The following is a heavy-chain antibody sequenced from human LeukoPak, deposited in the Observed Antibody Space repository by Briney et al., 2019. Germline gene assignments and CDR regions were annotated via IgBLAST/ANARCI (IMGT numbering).Heavy chain of an antibody. V-gene: IGHV3-23*01. CDR3: ARKYCTNPKCYHVDY. CDR1: GFTFSSYA. J-gene: IGHJ4*02. Sequence: PGGSLRLSCAASGFTFSSYAMNWVRQAPGKGLEWVSSISDTGGTTYYTDSVKGRFAISRDNSKNTLYLQMNGLRDEDTAVYYCARKYCTNPKCYHVDYWGQGTLVTVSS. CDR2: ISDTGGTT. D-gene: IGHD2-8*01.